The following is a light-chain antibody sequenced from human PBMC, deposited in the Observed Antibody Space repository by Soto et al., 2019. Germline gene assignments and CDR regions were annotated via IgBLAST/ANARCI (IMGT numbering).Light chain of an antibody. CDR2: EVN. V-gene: IGLV2-23*02. CDR1: SSDVGSYNL. J-gene: IGLJ1*01. CDR3: CSYAGSSTPYV. Sequence: QSVLTQPASVSGSPGQSITISCTGTSSDVGSYNLVSWYQQHPGKAPKLMIYEVNKRPSGVSNRFSGSKSGNTASLTISGLQAEDEADYYCCSYAGSSTPYVFGNGTKVTVL.